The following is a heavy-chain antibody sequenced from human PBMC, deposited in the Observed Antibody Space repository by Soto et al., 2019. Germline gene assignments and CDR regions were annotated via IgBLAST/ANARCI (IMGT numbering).Heavy chain of an antibody. CDR1: GFTFSDYW. CDR2: IKYDGREK. CDR3: ARDCVAPGLYFDH. Sequence: EVQLVESGGGLVQPGGSLGLSCAASGFTFSDYWMNWVRQTPGKGLEWVASIKYDGREKNYVDSVKGRFTISRDNAKNSVYLQMASLRAEDTAVYYCARDCVAPGLYFDHWGQGTPVTLSS. J-gene: IGHJ4*02. V-gene: IGHV3-7*05. D-gene: IGHD6-13*01.